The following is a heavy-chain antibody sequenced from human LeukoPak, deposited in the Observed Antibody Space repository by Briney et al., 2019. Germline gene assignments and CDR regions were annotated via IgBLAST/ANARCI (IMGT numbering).Heavy chain of an antibody. CDR3: ARGPRGSPGLRWFDP. D-gene: IGHD2-8*02. CDR1: GDSISNGHY. Sequence: SETLSLTCTVSGDSISNGHYWGWIRQPPGKGLDWIGSIYHSGTIYYNPSLKSRVTLSVDKSKSQFSLRLTSVTAADTAVYYCARGPRGSPGLRWFDPWGQGILVTVSS. J-gene: IGHJ5*02. CDR2: IYHSGTI. V-gene: IGHV4-38-2*02.